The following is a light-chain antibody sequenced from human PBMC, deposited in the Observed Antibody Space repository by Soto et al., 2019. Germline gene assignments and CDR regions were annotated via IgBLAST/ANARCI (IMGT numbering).Light chain of an antibody. Sequence: EIVLTQSPATLSLSPGERATLSCRASQSVSSYLAWYQQKPGQAPRLLIYGASNRATGIPARFSGSGSGTDFTLTISSLEPEDFAVYYCQQRSNWPRTFGQATKVDIK. J-gene: IGKJ1*01. CDR1: QSVSSY. CDR3: QQRSNWPRT. V-gene: IGKV3-11*01. CDR2: GAS.